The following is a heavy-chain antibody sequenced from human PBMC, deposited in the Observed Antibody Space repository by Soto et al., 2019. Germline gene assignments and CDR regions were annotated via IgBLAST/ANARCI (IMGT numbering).Heavy chain of an antibody. V-gene: IGHV3-9*01. D-gene: IGHD5-12*01. CDR1: GFNFDDYG. CDR3: AKESGYDWALDP. J-gene: IGHJ5*02. Sequence: EVQLLESGGGLVQPGRSLTLSCEASGFNFDDYGMHWVRQVPGKGLEWVSGISWNSATIGYADSVKGRFIISRDNAKKSLSLQMSSLRGADAALYYCAKESGYDWALDPWGQGTLVTVSS. CDR2: ISWNSATI.